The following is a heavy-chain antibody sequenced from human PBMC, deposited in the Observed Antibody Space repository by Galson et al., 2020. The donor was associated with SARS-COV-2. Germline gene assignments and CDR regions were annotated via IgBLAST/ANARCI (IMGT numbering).Heavy chain of an antibody. CDR1: CSTFSDYF. CDR2: ISSSGSSI. D-gene: IGHD2-15*01. J-gene: IGHJ1*01. V-gene: IGHV3-11*04. Sequence: GESLKTSYASSCSTFSDYFMSWVHQAPGKRLEWVSYISSSGSSINYPNSVNGRTTISRDNAKNSLNLQMNSLRVEDTAVYYCARVADCSGGIGYGAGYFQHWGQGTLVTVSS. CDR3: ARVADCSGGIGYGAGYFQH.